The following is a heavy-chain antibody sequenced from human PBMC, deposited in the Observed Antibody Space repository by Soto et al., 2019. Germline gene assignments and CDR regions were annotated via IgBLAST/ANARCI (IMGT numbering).Heavy chain of an antibody. D-gene: IGHD2-15*01. CDR1: GVSISSCDYY. J-gene: IGHJ4*02. Sequence: TLSLTCTVSGVSISSCDYYWSWIREPPGKGLEWIGYIYYSGSTYYNPSLKSRVTISVDTSKNQFSLKLSSVTAADTAVYYCAREADCSGGSCSLGYYFDYWGQGTLVTVSS. CDR2: IYYSGST. V-gene: IGHV4-30-4*01. CDR3: AREADCSGGSCSLGYYFDY.